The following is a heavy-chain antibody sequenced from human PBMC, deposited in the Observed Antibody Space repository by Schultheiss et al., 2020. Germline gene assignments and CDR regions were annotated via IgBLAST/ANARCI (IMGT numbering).Heavy chain of an antibody. CDR1: GFTFSSYG. CDR2: IKSDGTET. D-gene: IGHD3-10*01. CDR3: ANDVVFGSGSLAS. V-gene: IGHV3-74*01. Sequence: GGSLRLSCAASGFTFSSYGMHWVRQAPGKGLVWVSRIKSDGTETNYADSVKGRFTISRDNAKNTLYLQMSSLRAEDTALYYCANDVVFGSGSLASWGQGTLVTVSS. J-gene: IGHJ4*02.